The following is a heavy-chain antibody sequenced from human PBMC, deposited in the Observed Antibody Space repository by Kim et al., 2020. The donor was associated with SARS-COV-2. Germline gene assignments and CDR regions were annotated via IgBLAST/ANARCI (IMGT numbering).Heavy chain of an antibody. Sequence: YADSVEGRFTISRDNAKNSLYLQMNSLRAEDTAVYYCARVGAIYYYGMDVWGQGTTVTVSS. CDR3: ARVGAIYYYGMDV. J-gene: IGHJ6*02. V-gene: IGHV3-21*01. D-gene: IGHD1-26*01.